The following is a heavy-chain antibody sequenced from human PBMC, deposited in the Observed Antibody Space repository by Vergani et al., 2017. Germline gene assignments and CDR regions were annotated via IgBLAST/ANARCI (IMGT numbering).Heavy chain of an antibody. V-gene: IGHV4-61*02. D-gene: IGHD6-13*01. J-gene: IGHJ6*02. Sequence: QVQLQESGPGLVKPSQTLSLTCTVPGGSISSGSYYWSWIRQPAGKGLEWIGRIYTSGSTNYNPSLRSRVTISVDTSKNQFSLKLSSVTAADKAVYYCARDRDGSSSYYCYGMDVWG. CDR2: IYTSGST. CDR1: GGSISSGSYY. CDR3: ARDRDGSSSYYCYGMDV.